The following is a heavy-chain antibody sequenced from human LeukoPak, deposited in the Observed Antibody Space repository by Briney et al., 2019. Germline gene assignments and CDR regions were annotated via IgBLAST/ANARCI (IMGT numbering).Heavy chain of an antibody. V-gene: IGHV1-18*04. CDR1: GYTFTGYY. CDR2: ISAYNGNT. CDR3: ARVLHGDYAVVY. D-gene: IGHD4-17*01. Sequence: ASVKVSRKASGYTFTGYYMHWVRQAPGQGLEWMGWISAYNGNTNYAQKLQGRVTMTTDTSTSTAYMELRSLRSDDTAVYYCARVLHGDYAVVYWGQGTLVTVSS. J-gene: IGHJ4*02.